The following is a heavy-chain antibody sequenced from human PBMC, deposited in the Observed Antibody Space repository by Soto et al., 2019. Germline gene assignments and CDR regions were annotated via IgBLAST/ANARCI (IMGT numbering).Heavy chain of an antibody. CDR2: IYWDDDK. CDR1: GFSLSTSGVG. V-gene: IGHV2-5*02. CDR3: AHTLGQWLAYGMDV. Sequence: QITLKESGPTLVKPTQTLTLTCTFSGFSLSTSGVGVGWIRQPPGKALEWLALIYWDDDKRYSPSLKSRLTITQDPSKNQVVLTMTNMDPVDTATYYCAHTLGQWLAYGMDVWGQGTTVTVSS. D-gene: IGHD6-19*01. J-gene: IGHJ6*02.